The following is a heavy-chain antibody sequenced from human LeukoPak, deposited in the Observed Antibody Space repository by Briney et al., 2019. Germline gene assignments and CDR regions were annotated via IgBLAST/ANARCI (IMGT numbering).Heavy chain of an antibody. Sequence: SVKVSCKASGYTFTGYYMHWVRQAPGQGLEWMGGIIPIFGTANYAQKFQGRVTITADESTSTAYMELSSLRSEDTAVYYCARVWSGYYWFDYWGQGTLVTV. J-gene: IGHJ4*02. CDR1: GYTFTGYY. V-gene: IGHV1-69*13. D-gene: IGHD3-3*01. CDR3: ARVWSGYYWFDY. CDR2: IIPIFGTA.